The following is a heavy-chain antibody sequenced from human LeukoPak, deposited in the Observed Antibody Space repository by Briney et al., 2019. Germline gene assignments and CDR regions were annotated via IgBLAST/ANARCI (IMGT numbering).Heavy chain of an antibody. CDR2: IKQDGSEK. CDR3: ALATITGFDY. J-gene: IGHJ4*02. V-gene: IGHV3-7*01. CDR1: EFAFSSYW. Sequence: PGGSLRLSCSASEFAFSSYWMTWVRQAPGKGLEWVANIKQDGSEKYYVDSVKGRFTISRDNSKNTLYLQMNSLRAEDTAVYYSALATITGFDYWGQGTLVTVSS. D-gene: IGHD5-24*01.